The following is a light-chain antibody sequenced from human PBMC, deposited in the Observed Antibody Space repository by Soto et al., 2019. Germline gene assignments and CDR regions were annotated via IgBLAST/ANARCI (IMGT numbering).Light chain of an antibody. CDR1: SSDVGGYNY. J-gene: IGLJ1*01. V-gene: IGLV2-8*01. CDR3: SSYAGSNYV. CDR2: EVT. Sequence: QSALTQPPSASGSPGQSVTIYCTGTSSDVGGYNYVSWYQQHPGKAPRLMIYEVTKRRSGVPDRFSGSKSGNTASLTVSGLQADDEADYYCSSYAGSNYVFGAGTKLTVL.